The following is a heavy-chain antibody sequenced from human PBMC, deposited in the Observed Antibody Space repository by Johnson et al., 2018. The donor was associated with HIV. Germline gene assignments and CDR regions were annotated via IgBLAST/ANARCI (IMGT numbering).Heavy chain of an antibody. D-gene: IGHD3-16*01. CDR3: ARDRWGLKDAFDF. CDR1: GFTFSDYY. CDR2: ILSRGSTV. V-gene: IGHV3-11*04. J-gene: IGHJ3*01. Sequence: LVESGGGLVKPGGSLRLSCAASGFTFSDYYMRWLRQAPGKGLEWVSSILSRGSTVYYADPVKGRFPSSWDNAKNSLYLQMHSLRAEDTAVYYCARDRWGLKDAFDFWGLGTRVTVSS.